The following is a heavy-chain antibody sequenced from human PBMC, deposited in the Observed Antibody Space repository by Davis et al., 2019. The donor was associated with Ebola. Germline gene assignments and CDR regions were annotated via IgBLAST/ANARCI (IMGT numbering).Heavy chain of an antibody. CDR1: GFTFSSYA. J-gene: IGHJ6*02. Sequence: GGSLRLSCAASGFTFSSYAMHWVRQAPGKGLEWVAVISYDGSNKYYADSVKGRFTISRDNAKNSLYLQMNSLRAEDTAVYYCARVFIAAAGNGYGMDVWGQGTTVTVSS. CDR2: ISYDGSNK. D-gene: IGHD6-13*01. CDR3: ARVFIAAAGNGYGMDV. V-gene: IGHV3-30-3*01.